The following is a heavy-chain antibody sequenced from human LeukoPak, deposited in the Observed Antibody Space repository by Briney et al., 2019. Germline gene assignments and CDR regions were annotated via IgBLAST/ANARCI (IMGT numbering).Heavy chain of an antibody. V-gene: IGHV3-23*01. CDR1: GFTFSSYA. Sequence: GRSLRLSCAASGFTFSSYAMSWVRQAPGKGLEWVSAISGSGGSTYYADSVKGRFTISRDNSKNTLYLQMNSLRAEDTAVYYCAKDVLGSYGSDDAFDIWGQGTMVTISS. CDR2: ISGSGGST. D-gene: IGHD5-18*01. CDR3: AKDVLGSYGSDDAFDI. J-gene: IGHJ3*02.